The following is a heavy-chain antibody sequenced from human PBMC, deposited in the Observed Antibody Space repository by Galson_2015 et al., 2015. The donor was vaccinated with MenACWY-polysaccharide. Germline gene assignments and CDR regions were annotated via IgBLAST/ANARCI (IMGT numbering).Heavy chain of an antibody. CDR3: ARRSRDIVVVPAAYDSSSPNYGMDV. Sequence: SCAASGYTFTSYYMHWVRQAPGQGLEWMGIINPSGGSTSYAQKFQGRVTMTRDTSTSTVYMELSSLRSEDTAVYYCARRSRDIVVVPAAYDSSSPNYGMDVWGQGTPVTVSS. CDR2: INPSGGST. D-gene: IGHD2-2*01. CDR1: GYTFTSYY. J-gene: IGHJ6*02. V-gene: IGHV1-46*01.